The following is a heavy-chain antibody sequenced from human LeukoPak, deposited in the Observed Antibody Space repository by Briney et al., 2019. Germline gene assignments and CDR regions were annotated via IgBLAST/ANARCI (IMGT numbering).Heavy chain of an antibody. CDR1: GFTFTGYW. CDR2: IKQDGSEK. CDR3: AKGDKGLRLYNWFDP. Sequence: PGGSLRLSCAASGFTFTGYWMSWVRQAPGKGLEWVANIKQDGSEKNYVDSVKGRFTISRDNAKNSLYLQMNSLRAEDTALYYCAKGDKGLRLYNWFDPWGQGTLVTVSS. J-gene: IGHJ5*02. V-gene: IGHV3-7*03. D-gene: IGHD5-12*01.